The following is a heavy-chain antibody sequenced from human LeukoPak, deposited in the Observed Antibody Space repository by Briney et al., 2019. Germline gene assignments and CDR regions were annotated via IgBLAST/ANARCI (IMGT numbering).Heavy chain of an antibody. CDR2: ISGSGGGT. CDR1: GFTFSSYA. V-gene: IGHV3-23*01. Sequence: GGSLRLSCAASGFTFSSYAMSWVRQAPGKGLEWVSAISGSGGGTYYADSVKGRFTISRDNSKNTLYLQMNSLRAEDTAVYYCAISRPYYDFWSGYYNEDYYYYMDVWGKGTTVTVSS. CDR3: AISRPYYDFWSGYYNEDYYYYMDV. D-gene: IGHD3-3*01. J-gene: IGHJ6*03.